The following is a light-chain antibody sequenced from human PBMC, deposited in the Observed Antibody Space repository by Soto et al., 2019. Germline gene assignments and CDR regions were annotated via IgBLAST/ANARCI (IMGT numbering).Light chain of an antibody. Sequence: PGDRATLSCRASQRVGSNYLAWYQQKPGQAPRLLIYGASSRATGIPDRFSGSGSGTDFTLTISRLEPGDFAVYYCQHYDTSLIFGGGTTGDI. CDR1: QRVGSNY. CDR2: GAS. V-gene: IGKV3-20*01. CDR3: QHYDTSLI. J-gene: IGKJ4*01.